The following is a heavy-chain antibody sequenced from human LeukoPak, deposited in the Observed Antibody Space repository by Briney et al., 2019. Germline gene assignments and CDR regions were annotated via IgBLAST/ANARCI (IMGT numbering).Heavy chain of an antibody. CDR3: ARAQGDYRNFNNKWFDP. J-gene: IGHJ5*02. V-gene: IGHV1-69*05. CDR2: IIPTFGTA. CDR1: GGTFSNFA. D-gene: IGHD4-11*01. Sequence: GASVKVSCKASGGTFSNFAISWVRQAPGQGLQWMGGIIPTFGTASYAQKFQGRVTITTDESTSTAYMELRSLGSEDTAVYYCARAQGDYRNFNNKWFDPWGQGTLVTVSS.